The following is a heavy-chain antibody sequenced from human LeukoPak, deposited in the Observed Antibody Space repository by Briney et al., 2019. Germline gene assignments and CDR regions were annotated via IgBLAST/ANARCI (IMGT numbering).Heavy chain of an antibody. CDR2: IGPTGET. V-gene: IGHV3-13*01. CDR1: GFTFSTYD. CDR3: AKDQGYSSAWYSRDGFDM. J-gene: IGHJ3*02. D-gene: IGHD6-19*01. Sequence: GGSLRLSCAVSGFTFSTYDMHWVRQVKGKGLEWVSGIGPTGETFYPGSVKGRFTISRDNSKNTLYLQMNSLRAEDTAVYYCAKDQGYSSAWYSRDGFDMWGQGTMVTVSS.